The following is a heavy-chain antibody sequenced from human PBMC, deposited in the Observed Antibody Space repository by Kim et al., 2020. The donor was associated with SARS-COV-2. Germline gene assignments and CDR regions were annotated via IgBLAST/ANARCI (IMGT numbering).Heavy chain of an antibody. V-gene: IGHV4-34*01. Sequence: SLKSRVTISVDTSKNQFSLKLSSVTAADTAVYYCASTGLLEASSLDAFDIWGQGTMVTVSS. J-gene: IGHJ3*02. D-gene: IGHD1-1*01. CDR3: ASTGLLEASSLDAFDI.